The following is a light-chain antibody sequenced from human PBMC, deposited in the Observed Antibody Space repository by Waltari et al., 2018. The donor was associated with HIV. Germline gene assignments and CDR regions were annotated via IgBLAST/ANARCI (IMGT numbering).Light chain of an antibody. CDR2: SNN. Sequence: QSVLTQPPSASGTPGQRVTISCSGSSSNIGSNTVNWYQHFPGTAPKLLIYSNNQRPSGVPDRFSGSKSGTSASLAISGLQSEVEADYYCATWDDRLKGVVFGGGTKLTVL. CDR3: ATWDDRLKGVV. J-gene: IGLJ2*01. CDR1: SSNIGSNT. V-gene: IGLV1-44*01.